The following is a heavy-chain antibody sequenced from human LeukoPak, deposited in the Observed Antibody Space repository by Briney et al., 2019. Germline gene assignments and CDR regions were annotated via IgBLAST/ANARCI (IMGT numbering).Heavy chain of an antibody. J-gene: IGHJ4*02. D-gene: IGHD3-10*01. Sequence: PSETLSLTCTVSGVSISNYLWSWVRQSPGKGPEWIGYISSSGTNYNPSLGSRVTISVDTSKNQFSLKLSSVTAADTAVYYCARDKSLRGNWFGNDYWGQETLVTVSS. CDR1: GVSISNYL. CDR2: ISSSGT. CDR3: ARDKSLRGNWFGNDY. V-gene: IGHV4-59*01.